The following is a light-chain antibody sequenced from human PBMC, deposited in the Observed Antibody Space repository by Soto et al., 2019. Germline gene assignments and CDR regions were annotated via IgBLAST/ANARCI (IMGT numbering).Light chain of an antibody. Sequence: QSALTQPASVSGSPGQSITISCTGSSSDVGSYTLVSWYQQHPGKIPKLMIYEVSKLPSGVSVRFSGSRSGNTASLTISGLQAEDEADYFCWSYAGSFTYVFGTGTKVTVL. CDR2: EVS. CDR1: SSDVGSYTL. V-gene: IGLV2-23*02. CDR3: WSYAGSFTYV. J-gene: IGLJ1*01.